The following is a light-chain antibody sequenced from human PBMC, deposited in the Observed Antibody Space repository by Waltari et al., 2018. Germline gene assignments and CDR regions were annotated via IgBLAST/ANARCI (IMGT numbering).Light chain of an antibody. CDR2: DAS. Sequence: EIVLTQSPATLSLSPGERATLSCGASQSVSSRYLAWYQQKPGLAPRLLIYDASSRATGIPDRFSGSGSGTEFTLTISRLEPEDFAVYYCQQYGSSPPWSFGQGTKLEIK. CDR3: QQYGSSPPWS. J-gene: IGKJ2*01. V-gene: IGKV3D-20*01. CDR1: QSVSSRY.